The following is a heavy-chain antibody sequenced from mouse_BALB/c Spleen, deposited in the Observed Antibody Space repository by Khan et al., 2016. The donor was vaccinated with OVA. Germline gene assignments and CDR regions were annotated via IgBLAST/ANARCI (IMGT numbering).Heavy chain of an antibody. J-gene: IGHJ3*01. Sequence: VQLQQSGPELMKPGASVKISCKASGYSFTSYYIHWVKQSHGKTLEWIGYIDPFNGASTYNQQFKGKATLTVDKSSRTAYMHLSSLTSEESAVCYSTGHGSTSWFAYWGQGTLVTVSA. CDR3: TGHGSTSWFAY. V-gene: IGHV1-31*01. CDR1: GYSFTSYY. CDR2: IDPFNGAS. D-gene: IGHD1-1*01.